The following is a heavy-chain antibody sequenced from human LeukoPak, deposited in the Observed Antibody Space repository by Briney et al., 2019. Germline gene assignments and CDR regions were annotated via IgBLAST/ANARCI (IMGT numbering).Heavy chain of an antibody. J-gene: IGHJ4*02. Sequence: GGSLGLSCAASGFPFSSYGMHWVRQAPGKGLEGVAVIWYDGSNKYYADSVKGRFTISRDNSKNTLYLQMNSLRAEDTAVYYCAREGQQWLLLDYWGQGTLVTVSS. CDR1: GFPFSSYG. V-gene: IGHV3-33*01. D-gene: IGHD6-19*01. CDR3: AREGQQWLLLDY. CDR2: IWYDGSNK.